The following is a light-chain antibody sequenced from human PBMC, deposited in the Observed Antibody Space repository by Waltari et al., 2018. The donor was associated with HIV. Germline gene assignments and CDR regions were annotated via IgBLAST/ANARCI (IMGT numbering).Light chain of an antibody. J-gene: IGLJ1*01. Sequence: QSALTQPRSVSGSPGQSVTLSCTVTSSEVGGSNYFSWYQQHPGKAPKLMIYDVTQRPSGVPDRFSGSKSGNTASLTISGLQAEDEADYYCCSYAGSYTYVFGTGTKVTVL. V-gene: IGLV2-11*01. CDR2: DVT. CDR3: CSYAGSYTYV. CDR1: SSEVGGSNY.